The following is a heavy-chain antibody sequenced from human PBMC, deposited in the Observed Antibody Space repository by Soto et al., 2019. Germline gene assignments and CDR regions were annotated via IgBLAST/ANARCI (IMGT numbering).Heavy chain of an antibody. D-gene: IGHD2-2*01. CDR2: VSAGGANT. Sequence: PGGSLRLSCAASGFTFRIDAMSLVLQAPGRGLEWVSIVSAGGANTAYADSVKGRFTISRDSSKNTLYLQMNSLRAEDTALYYCAKERYCSAISCYGGFDIWGQGTVVTVSS. CDR3: AKERYCSAISCYGGFDI. V-gene: IGHV3-23*01. CDR1: GFTFRIDA. J-gene: IGHJ3*02.